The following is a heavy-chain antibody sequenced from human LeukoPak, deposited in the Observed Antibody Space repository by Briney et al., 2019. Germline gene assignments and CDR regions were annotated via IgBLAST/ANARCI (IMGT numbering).Heavy chain of an antibody. J-gene: IGHJ3*02. D-gene: IGHD6-19*01. Sequence: GGSLRLSCAASGFTVSSSYMSWVRQAPGKGLEWVSVIYSGGSTYYADSVKGRFTTSRDNSKNTLYLQMNSLGAEDTAVYYCARGGQSYAFDIWGQGTMVTVSS. CDR3: ARGGQSYAFDI. CDR2: IYSGGST. V-gene: IGHV3-66*01. CDR1: GFTVSSSY.